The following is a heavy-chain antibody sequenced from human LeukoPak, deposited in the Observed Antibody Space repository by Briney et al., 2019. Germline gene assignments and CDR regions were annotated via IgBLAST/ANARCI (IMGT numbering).Heavy chain of an antibody. CDR3: ARERRSTGAVSGYVDY. Sequence: PGGSLRPSCAASGFTFSSYSMNWVRQAPGKGLEWVSSITSTSSYIYYADSVKGRFTISRDNAKNSLYLQMNSLRAEDTAVYYCARERRSTGAVSGYVDYWGQGTLVTVSS. V-gene: IGHV3-21*01. CDR2: ITSTSSYI. J-gene: IGHJ4*02. CDR1: GFTFSSYS. D-gene: IGHD3-9*01.